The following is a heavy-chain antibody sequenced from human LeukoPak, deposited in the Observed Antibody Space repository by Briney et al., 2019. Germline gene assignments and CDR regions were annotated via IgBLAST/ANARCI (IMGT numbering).Heavy chain of an antibody. CDR2: IIPIFGTA. J-gene: IGHJ5*02. CDR1: GGTFSSYA. V-gene: IGHV1-69*13. Sequence: ASVKVSCKASGGTFSSYAISWVRQAPVQGLEWTGGIIPIFGTANYAQKFQGRVTITADESTSTAYMELSSLRSEDTAVYYCARVRLEFWFDPWGQGTLVTVSS. D-gene: IGHD1-1*01. CDR3: ARVRLEFWFDP.